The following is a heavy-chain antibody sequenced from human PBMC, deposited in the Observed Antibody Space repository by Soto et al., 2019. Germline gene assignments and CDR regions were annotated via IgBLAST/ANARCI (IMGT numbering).Heavy chain of an antibody. CDR1: GYTFTNSA. D-gene: IGHD6-19*01. CDR3: ASRLDYISGLNY. J-gene: IGHJ4*02. Sequence: GASVKVSCKASGYTFTNSAMHWVRQAPGQRLEWMGWINAGNGNTEYSQKFQGRVTITRDTSASTAYMELSSLRSEDTAVYYCASRLDYISGLNYWGQGTPVTVSS. V-gene: IGHV1-3*01. CDR2: INAGNGNT.